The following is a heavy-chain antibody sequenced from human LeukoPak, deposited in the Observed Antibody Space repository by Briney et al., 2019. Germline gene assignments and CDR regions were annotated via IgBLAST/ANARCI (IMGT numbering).Heavy chain of an antibody. D-gene: IGHD2-2*01. CDR1: GVTFRSYV. J-gene: IGHJ5*02. CDR3: AESHCSSTSCRPQNFNWCDT. Sequence: VASVKFPCHASGVTFRSYVISWVRQAPAQGLEWMGGIIPISGIVNYAQKFQGRVTITTDESTRTGYMELRSLRSEDTAVYYCAESHCSSTSCRPQNFNWCDTWGQGTLVTVSS. CDR2: IIPISGIV. V-gene: IGHV1-69*05.